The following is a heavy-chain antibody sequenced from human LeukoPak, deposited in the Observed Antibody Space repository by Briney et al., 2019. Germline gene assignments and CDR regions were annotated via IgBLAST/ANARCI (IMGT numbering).Heavy chain of an antibody. CDR2: INHSGST. Sequence: KPSETLSLTCAVYGGSSSGYYWSWIRQPPGKGLEWIGEINHSGSTNYNPSLKSRVTISLDTSKNQFSLRLSSVTAADTAVYYCARDYVGVAGTFDYWGQGTLVTVSS. V-gene: IGHV4-34*01. J-gene: IGHJ4*02. CDR1: GGSSSGYY. D-gene: IGHD6-19*01. CDR3: ARDYVGVAGTFDY.